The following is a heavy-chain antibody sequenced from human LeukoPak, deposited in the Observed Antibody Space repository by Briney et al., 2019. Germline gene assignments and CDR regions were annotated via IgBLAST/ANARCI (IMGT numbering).Heavy chain of an antibody. CDR1: GFAFSRHT. Sequence: PGGSLRLSCAASGFAFSRHTMNWVRQAPGKGLEWVSYISGSGSIIYYADSVKGRFTISRDNAKNSLFLQMNSLRAEDTAVYYCARAFSSDSRAAGPDHWGQGTLVTVSS. CDR2: ISGSGSII. J-gene: IGHJ4*02. D-gene: IGHD6-25*01. V-gene: IGHV3-48*04. CDR3: ARAFSSDSRAAGPDH.